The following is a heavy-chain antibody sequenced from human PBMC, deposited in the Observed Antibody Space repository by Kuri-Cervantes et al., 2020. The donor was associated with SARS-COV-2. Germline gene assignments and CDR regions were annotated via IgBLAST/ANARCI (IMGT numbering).Heavy chain of an antibody. CDR1: GYSISSGYY. Sequence: SQTLSLTCAVSGYSISSGYYWGWIRRPPGKGLEWIGSIYHSGSTYYNPSLKSRVPISVDTSKNQFSLKLSSVTAADTAVYYCARQDLLDCSSTSCSFDAFDIWGQGTMVTVPS. D-gene: IGHD2-2*01. CDR3: ARQDLLDCSSTSCSFDAFDI. V-gene: IGHV4-38-2*01. CDR2: IYHSGST. J-gene: IGHJ3*02.